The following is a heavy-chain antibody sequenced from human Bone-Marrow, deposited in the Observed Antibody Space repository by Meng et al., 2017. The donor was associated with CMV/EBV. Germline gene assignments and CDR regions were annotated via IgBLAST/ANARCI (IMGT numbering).Heavy chain of an antibody. D-gene: IGHD6-6*01. CDR3: ARVPSSYSSSSFHYYYGMDV. CDR2: IYSGGST. V-gene: IGHV3-53*01. CDR1: GFTVSSNY. Sequence: GESLKISCAASGFTVSSNYMSWVRQAPGKGLEWVSVIYSGGSTYYADSVKGRFTISRDNSKNTLYLQMNSLRAEDTAVYYCARVPSSYSSSSFHYYYGMDVWGQGTTVTVPS. J-gene: IGHJ6*02.